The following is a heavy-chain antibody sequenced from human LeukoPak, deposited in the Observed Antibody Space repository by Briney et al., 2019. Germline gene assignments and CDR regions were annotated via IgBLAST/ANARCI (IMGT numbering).Heavy chain of an antibody. CDR1: GYNFANYW. D-gene: IGHD4-17*01. CDR3: ASARHGDCMWDY. CDR2: IYFGDSNV. Sequence: GGSLKISCQGFGYNFANYWIGCVRQMPGKGLEWMGIIYFGDSNVKYSPPFQGQVTISADKSISTAYLQWSSLKASDSAMYYCASARHGDCMWDYWGQGTLVTVSS. V-gene: IGHV5-51*01. J-gene: IGHJ4*02.